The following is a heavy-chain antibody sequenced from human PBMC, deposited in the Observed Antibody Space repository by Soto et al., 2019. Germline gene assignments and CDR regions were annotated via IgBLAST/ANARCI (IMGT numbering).Heavy chain of an antibody. CDR2: IIPIFGTT. CDR1: GGTFGSDA. D-gene: IGHD3-22*01. CDR3: ARDRTDSGYYTNWLDP. Sequence: SVKVSCKASGGTFGSDAITWVRQAPGQGLEWVGRIIPIFGTTNYAQNLRGRVTISADKSTLTSYMELHSLTSDDTALYYCARDRTDSGYYTNWLDPWGQGTQVTVSS. V-gene: IGHV1-69*06. J-gene: IGHJ5*02.